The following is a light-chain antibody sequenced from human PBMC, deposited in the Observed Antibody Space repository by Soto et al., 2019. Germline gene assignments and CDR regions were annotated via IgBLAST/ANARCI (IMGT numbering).Light chain of an antibody. Sequence: DIQLTQSPSTLSASVGDRVTITCLASQSISSWLAWYQQKPGKAPKPLIYDASSLESGVPSRFSGSGSGTEFTLTITSLQPDDFATYYCQQYNSYPWTFGQGTKVDIK. CDR1: QSISSW. V-gene: IGKV1-5*01. CDR3: QQYNSYPWT. CDR2: DAS. J-gene: IGKJ1*01.